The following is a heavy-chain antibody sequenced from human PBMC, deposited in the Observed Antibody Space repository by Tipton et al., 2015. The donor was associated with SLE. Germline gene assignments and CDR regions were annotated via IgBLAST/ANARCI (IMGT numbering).Heavy chain of an antibody. CDR1: GGSITNHY. J-gene: IGHJ3*02. Sequence: TLSLTCTVSGGSITNHYWNWIRQPPGKGLEWIGYIHYSGTTHDNPSLKSRVTMSADMSKNQFSLSLTSVTAADTAVYYCARTLGAIAHTVYDAFDIWGQGKMVTVSS. CDR2: IHYSGTT. V-gene: IGHV4-59*11. D-gene: IGHD1-26*01. CDR3: ARTLGAIAHTVYDAFDI.